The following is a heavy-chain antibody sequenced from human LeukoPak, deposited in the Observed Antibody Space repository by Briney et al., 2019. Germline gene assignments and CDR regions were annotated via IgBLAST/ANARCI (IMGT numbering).Heavy chain of an antibody. Sequence: GGSLRLSCAASGFTFSSYAMSWVRQAPGKGLEWVSAISGSGGSTYHADSVKGRFTISRDNSKNTLYLQMNSLRAEDTAVYYCAKDHYYDSSGYGDYWGQGTLVTVSS. CDR2: ISGSGGST. D-gene: IGHD3-22*01. CDR3: AKDHYYDSSGYGDY. CDR1: GFTFSSYA. V-gene: IGHV3-23*01. J-gene: IGHJ4*02.